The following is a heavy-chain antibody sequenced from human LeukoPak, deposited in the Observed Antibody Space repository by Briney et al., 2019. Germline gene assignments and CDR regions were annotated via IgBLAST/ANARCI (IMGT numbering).Heavy chain of an antibody. CDR2: ISGSGGST. CDR1: GFTFSSYA. J-gene: IGHJ4*02. V-gene: IGHV3-23*01. Sequence: GGSLRLSCAASGFTFSSYAMRWVRQAPGKGLEWVSAISGSGGSTYYADSVKGRFTISRDNSKNTLYLQMNSLRAEDTAVYYCAKDIKWNDGFDYWGQGTLVTVSS. CDR3: AKDIKWNDGFDY. D-gene: IGHD1-1*01.